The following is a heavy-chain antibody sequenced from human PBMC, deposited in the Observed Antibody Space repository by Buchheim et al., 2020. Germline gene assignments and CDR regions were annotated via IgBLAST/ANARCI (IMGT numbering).Heavy chain of an antibody. CDR1: GYTFTSYH. CDR2: INPSGGNT. V-gene: IGHV1-46*01. J-gene: IGHJ5*02. D-gene: IGHD2/OR15-2a*01. Sequence: QVQLVQSGTEVKKPGASVKVLCKASGYTFTSYHIHWVRQAPGQGFEWMGIINPSGGNTKYAQKFQGRVTMTRDMSTTAVYMELSSLRSDDTALYYCARGYCTSTTRCYDGGRFDPWGQGTL. CDR3: ARGYCTSTTRCYDGGRFDP.